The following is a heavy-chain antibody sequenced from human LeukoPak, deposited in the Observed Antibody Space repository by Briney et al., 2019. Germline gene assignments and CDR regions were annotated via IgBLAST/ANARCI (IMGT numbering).Heavy chain of an antibody. CDR3: ARSRWLSDPYFDY. CDR1: GGSISSSSYY. J-gene: IGHJ4*02. D-gene: IGHD3-22*01. CDR2: IYYRGST. V-gene: IGHV4-39*07. Sequence: SETLSLTCTVSGGSISSSSYYWGWIRQPPGKELEWIGSIYYRGSTYYNPSLKSRVTISLDTSKDQFSLKLSSVTAADTAVYYCARSRWLSDPYFDYWGQGTLVTVSS.